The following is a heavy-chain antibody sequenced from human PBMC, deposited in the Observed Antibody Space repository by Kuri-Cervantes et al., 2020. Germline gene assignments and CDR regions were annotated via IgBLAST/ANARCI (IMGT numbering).Heavy chain of an antibody. CDR1: GFTFYRYY. CDR2: INSDGNTR. CDR3: ARSNSVTRINWFDP. V-gene: IGHV3-48*01. Sequence: GGSLKISCAASGFTFYRYYMNWVRQAPGKGLEWVSFINSDGNTRYYADSVKGRFTISRDNSKNTLYLQMNSLRAEDTAVYYCARSNSVTRINWFDPWGQGTLVTVSS. D-gene: IGHD4-23*01. J-gene: IGHJ5*02.